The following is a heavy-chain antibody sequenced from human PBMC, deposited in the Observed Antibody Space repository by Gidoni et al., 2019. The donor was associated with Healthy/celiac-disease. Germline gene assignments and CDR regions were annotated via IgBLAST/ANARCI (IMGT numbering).Heavy chain of an antibody. CDR3: TRDYGSGSYYGNAFDI. J-gene: IGHJ3*02. D-gene: IGHD3-10*01. CDR1: GFTFGDYA. Sequence: LSCTASGFTFGDYAMSWVRQAPGKGLEWVGFIRSKAYGGTTEYAASVKGRFTISRDDSKSIAYLQMNSLKTEDTAVYYCTRDYGSGSYYGNAFDIWGQGTMVTVSS. V-gene: IGHV3-49*04. CDR2: IRSKAYGGTT.